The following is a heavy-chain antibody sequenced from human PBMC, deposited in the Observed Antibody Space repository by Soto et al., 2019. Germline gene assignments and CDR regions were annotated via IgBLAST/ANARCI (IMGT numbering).Heavy chain of an antibody. Sequence: ASVKVSCKASGYTFTSYYMHWVRQAPGQGLEWMGIINPSGGSTSYAQKFQGRVTMTRDTSTSTVYMELSSLRSEDTAVYYCARVKTGIAAAGTTGWFDPWGQGTRVTVSS. CDR2: INPSGGST. CDR1: GYTFTSYY. D-gene: IGHD6-13*01. V-gene: IGHV1-46*01. J-gene: IGHJ5*02. CDR3: ARVKTGIAAAGTTGWFDP.